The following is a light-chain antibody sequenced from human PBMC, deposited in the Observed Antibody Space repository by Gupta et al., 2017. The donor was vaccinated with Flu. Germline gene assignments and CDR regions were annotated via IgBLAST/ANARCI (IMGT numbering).Light chain of an antibody. CDR2: AAS. V-gene: IGKV1-9*01. Sequence: DIQLTQSPSFLSASVGDRATITCRASQGISSYLAWYQQKPGKAPKLLIYAASTWQSGVPSRFSGSGYGTEFTLTISSLQPEDFATYYCQQLKSYPRITFGGGTKVEIK. J-gene: IGKJ4*01. CDR1: QGISSY. CDR3: QQLKSYPRIT.